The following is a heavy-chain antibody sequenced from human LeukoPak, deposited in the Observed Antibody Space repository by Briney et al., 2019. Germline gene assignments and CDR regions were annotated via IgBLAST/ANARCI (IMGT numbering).Heavy chain of an antibody. D-gene: IGHD1-1*01. V-gene: IGHV3-7*04. CDR1: GFTFSSYW. Sequence: GGSLRLSCAASGFTFSSYWMSWVLQAPGKGLEWVANIKQDGSEKYYVDSVKGRFTISRDNAENTLFLQMSSLTAEDTAVYYCTRGEGPGTPFDWGQGMLVTVSS. J-gene: IGHJ4*02. CDR3: TRGEGPGTPFD. CDR2: IKQDGSEK.